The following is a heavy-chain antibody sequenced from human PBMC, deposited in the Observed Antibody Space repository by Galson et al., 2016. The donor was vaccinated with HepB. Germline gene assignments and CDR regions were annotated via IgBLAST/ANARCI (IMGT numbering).Heavy chain of an antibody. J-gene: IGHJ4*02. CDR1: GGSISRRDW. CDR3: ARQYRGGPSDF. D-gene: IGHD5-12*01. CDR2: IFHSGRA. V-gene: IGHV4-4*02. Sequence: SETLSLTCAVSGGSISRRDWWTWVRQPTGQGLAWIGQIFHSGRANYTPSLASRVTISVDTSNNHFSLRLTSVTAADTALYYCARQYRGGPSDFWGQGTLVTVSS.